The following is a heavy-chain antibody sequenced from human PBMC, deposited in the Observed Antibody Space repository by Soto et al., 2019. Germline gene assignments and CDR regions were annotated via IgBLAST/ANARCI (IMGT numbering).Heavy chain of an antibody. CDR3: ARFKLGDDD. J-gene: IGHJ4*02. D-gene: IGHD5-12*01. CDR2: LIPILGLA. CDR1: GGTFSNST. V-gene: IGHV1-69*02. Sequence: QVQLVQSGAEVRKPGSSVKVSCQASGGTFSNSTVTWVRQAPGQGLEWMGRLIPILGLANYAQKFRGRLTITADKSTTTAYMELRSLRSEDTAIYYCARFKLGDDDWGQGTLVTVSS.